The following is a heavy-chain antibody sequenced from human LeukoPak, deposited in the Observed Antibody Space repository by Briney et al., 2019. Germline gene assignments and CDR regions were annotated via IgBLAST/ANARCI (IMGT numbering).Heavy chain of an antibody. V-gene: IGHV4-4*07. CDR2: IYTSGNT. CDR1: GGSFSIYY. Sequence: SETLSLTCTVSGGSFSIYYWSWIRQPAGKGLEWIGRIYTSGNTYYNPSLKSRVTMSVDTSKNQFSLNLSSVTAADTAVYYCARFFQVVVTFDYWGQGTLVTVSS. D-gene: IGHD2-21*02. CDR3: ARFFQVVVTFDY. J-gene: IGHJ4*02.